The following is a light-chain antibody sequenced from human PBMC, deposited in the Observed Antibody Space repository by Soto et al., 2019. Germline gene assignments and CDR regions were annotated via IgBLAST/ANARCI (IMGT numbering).Light chain of an antibody. CDR1: QNIISH. Sequence: DIQITQSPSSLSASVGDRVTITCRASQNIISHLNWYQQKPGKAPKLLIHGAFTLQSGVPSRFSGSGSGTEFTLTIRSLQPDDFATYYCQQYYGFPVTFGQGTRLEIK. CDR2: GAF. CDR3: QQYYGFPVT. V-gene: IGKV1-39*01. J-gene: IGKJ5*01.